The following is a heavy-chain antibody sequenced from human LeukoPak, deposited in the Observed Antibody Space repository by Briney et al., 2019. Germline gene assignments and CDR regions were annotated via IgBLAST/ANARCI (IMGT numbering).Heavy chain of an antibody. Sequence: GESLKISCKGSGYSFTSYWIGWVRQMPGKGLEWMGIIYPGDSDTRYSPSFQGQVTISADKSISTAYLQWSSLKASDTAMYYCARLPPRSIAARHVLDYWGQGTLVTVSS. J-gene: IGHJ4*02. D-gene: IGHD6-6*01. CDR3: ARLPPRSIAARHVLDY. V-gene: IGHV5-51*01. CDR2: IYPGDSDT. CDR1: GYSFTSYW.